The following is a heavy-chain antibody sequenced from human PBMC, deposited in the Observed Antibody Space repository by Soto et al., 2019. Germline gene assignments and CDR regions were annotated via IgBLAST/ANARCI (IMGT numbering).Heavy chain of an antibody. CDR2: IYYSGST. D-gene: IGHD2-21*01. J-gene: IGHJ4*02. Sequence: PSETLSLTCTVSGGSISSYYWSWIRQPPGKGLEWIGYIYYSGSTNYNPSLKSRVTISVDTSKNQFSLKLSPVTASDPGVDYRSGPPGGGGGYPPDYGAQGPLFPVPS. CDR1: GGSISSYY. V-gene: IGHV4-59*01. CDR3: SGPPGGGGGYPPDY.